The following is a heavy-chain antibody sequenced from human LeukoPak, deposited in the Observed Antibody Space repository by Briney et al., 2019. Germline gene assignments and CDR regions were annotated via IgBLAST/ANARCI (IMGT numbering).Heavy chain of an antibody. Sequence: GGSLRLSCAASGFTSDDYAMHWVRQAPGKGLEWVSGISWNSGSIGYADSVKGRFTISRDNAKNSLYLQMNSLRAEDTAVYYCARDLGDSGYGSDAFDIWGQGTMVTVSS. CDR3: ARDLGDSGYGSDAFDI. V-gene: IGHV3-9*02. CDR1: GFTSDDYA. J-gene: IGHJ3*02. CDR2: ISWNSGSI. D-gene: IGHD5-12*01.